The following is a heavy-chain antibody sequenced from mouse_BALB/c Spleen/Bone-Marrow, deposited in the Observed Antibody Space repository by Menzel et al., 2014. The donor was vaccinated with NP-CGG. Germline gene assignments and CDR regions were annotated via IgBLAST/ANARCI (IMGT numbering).Heavy chain of an antibody. D-gene: IGHD4-1*01. CDR3: ARVWDWFAY. Sequence: EVHLVESGGGLVKPGGSLKLSCTASGFAFSNCDMSWVRQTPEKRLEWVATITSGGGNTYFPDSVKGRFTISRDNARNTLYLQMSSSRSEDTALYDRARVWDWFAYWGQGTPVTVSA. CDR2: ITSGGGNT. V-gene: IGHV5-9*02. J-gene: IGHJ3*01. CDR1: GFAFSNCD.